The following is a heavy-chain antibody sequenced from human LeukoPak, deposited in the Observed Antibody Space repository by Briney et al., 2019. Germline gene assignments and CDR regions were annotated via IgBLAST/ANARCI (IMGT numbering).Heavy chain of an antibody. J-gene: IGHJ4*02. CDR2: MNPNSGNT. D-gene: IGHD5-18*01. V-gene: IGHV1-8*01. CDR3: ARDNGYRTPHYFDY. CDR1: GYTFTSYD. Sequence: ASVKVSCKASGYTFTSYDINWVRQATGQGLEWMGWMNPNSGNTGYAQKFQGRVTMTRNTSISTAYMELSSLRSEDTAVYYCARDNGYRTPHYFDYWGQGTLVALSS.